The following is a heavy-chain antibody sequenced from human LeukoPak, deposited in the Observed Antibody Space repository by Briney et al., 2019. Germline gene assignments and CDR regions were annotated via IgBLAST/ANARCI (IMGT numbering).Heavy chain of an antibody. Sequence: PGGSLRLSCAASGFTFSSYSMNWVRQAPGKGLEWVSSISSSSSYIYYADSVKGRFTISRDNAKNSLYLQMNSLRAEDTAVYYCARLPRDWGTMVRGAVGNWFDPWGQGTLVTVSS. CDR1: GFTFSSYS. V-gene: IGHV3-21*01. CDR3: ARLPRDWGTMVRGAVGNWFDP. D-gene: IGHD3-10*01. CDR2: ISSSSSYI. J-gene: IGHJ5*02.